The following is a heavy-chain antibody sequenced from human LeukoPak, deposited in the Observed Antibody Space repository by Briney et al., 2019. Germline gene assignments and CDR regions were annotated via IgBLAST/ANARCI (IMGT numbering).Heavy chain of an antibody. CDR3: ARDGKVATDHMDV. J-gene: IGHJ6*03. D-gene: IGHD5-12*01. CDR2: ITSSSSYA. Sequence: GGSLRLSCEASGFTFSTYNMNWVRQAPGKRLEWVSSITSSSSYAFYADSVKGRFTISRDNAKSSLYLQMNNLRAEDTAVYYCARDGKVATDHMDVWGKGTTVTISS. CDR1: GFTFSTYN. V-gene: IGHV3-21*01.